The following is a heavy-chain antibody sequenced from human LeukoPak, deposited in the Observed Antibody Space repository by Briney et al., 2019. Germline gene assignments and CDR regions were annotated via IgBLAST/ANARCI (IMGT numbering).Heavy chain of an antibody. CDR2: ISSGGSYI. D-gene: IGHD6-19*01. J-gene: IGHJ6*02. V-gene: IGHV3-21*01. CDR3: ARFGLTIAVACTYYGMDL. CDR1: GFTFSSYS. Sequence: GGSLRLSCAASGFTFSSYSMNWVRQAPGKGLEWVSSISSGGSYIYYADSVKGRFTISRDKAKNSVYLQMNRLRAEDTAVYYCARFGLTIAVACTYYGMDLWGQGTTVTVSS.